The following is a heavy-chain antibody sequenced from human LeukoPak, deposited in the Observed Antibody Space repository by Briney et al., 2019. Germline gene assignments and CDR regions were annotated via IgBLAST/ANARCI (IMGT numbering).Heavy chain of an antibody. CDR2: IYSGGST. CDR1: GFTVSSNY. Sequence: QAGGSLRLSCAASGFTVSSNYMSWVRQAPGKGLEWVSVIYSGGSTYYADSVKGRFTISRDNSKNTLYLQMNSLRAEDTAVYYCARSPIAAAGPINDYWGQGTLVTVSS. CDR3: ARSPIAAAGPINDY. J-gene: IGHJ4*02. D-gene: IGHD6-13*01. V-gene: IGHV3-53*01.